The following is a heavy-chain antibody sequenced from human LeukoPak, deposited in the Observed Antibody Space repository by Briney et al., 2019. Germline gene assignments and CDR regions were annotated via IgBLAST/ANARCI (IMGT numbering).Heavy chain of an antibody. CDR3: ARVGHRYYDFWSGYRQYYFDY. CDR1: GYTFTGYG. V-gene: IGHV1-18*01. CDR2: ISAYNGNT. D-gene: IGHD3-3*01. Sequence: ASVKVSCKASGYTFTGYGISWVRQAPGQGLEWMGWISAYNGNTNYAQKFQGRVTMTTDTSTGTAYMELRSLRSDDTAVYYCARVGHRYYDFWSGYRQYYFDYWGQGTLVTVSS. J-gene: IGHJ4*02.